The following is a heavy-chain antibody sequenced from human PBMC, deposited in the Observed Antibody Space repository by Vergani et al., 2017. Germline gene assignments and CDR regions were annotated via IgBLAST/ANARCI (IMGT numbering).Heavy chain of an antibody. CDR3: ARDPSTVYDWGY. CDR1: GFTFSSYS. D-gene: IGHD5/OR15-5a*01. J-gene: IGHJ4*02. CDR2: ISSSRSYI. V-gene: IGHV3-21*01. Sequence: EVQLVESGGGLVKPGGSLRLSCAASGFTFSSYSMNWVRQAPGKGLEWVSSISSSRSYIYYADSVKGRFTISRDNAKNSLYLQMNSLRAEDTAVYYCARDPSTVYDWGYWGQGTLVTVSS.